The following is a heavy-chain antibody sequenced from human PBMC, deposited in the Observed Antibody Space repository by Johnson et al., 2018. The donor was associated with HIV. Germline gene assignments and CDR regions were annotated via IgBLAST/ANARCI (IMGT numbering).Heavy chain of an antibody. V-gene: IGHV3-66*01. CDR2: IYSGDST. D-gene: IGHD6-13*01. Sequence: EQLVESGGGLVQPGGSLRLSCAASGFTVSSNYMSWVRQAPGKGLEWVSVIYSGDSTYYADSVKGRFIISRDNSKHTLYLQMNSLRAEDTAVYYCAKDWGIAAAGTDAFDIWGQGTMVTVSS. CDR1: GFTVSSNY. J-gene: IGHJ3*02. CDR3: AKDWGIAAAGTDAFDI.